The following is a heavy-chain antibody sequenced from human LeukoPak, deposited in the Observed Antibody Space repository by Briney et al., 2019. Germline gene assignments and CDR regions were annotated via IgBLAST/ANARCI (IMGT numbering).Heavy chain of an antibody. CDR3: ARGVGATSPYFDY. J-gene: IGHJ4*02. Sequence: ASVKVSCKASGGTFSSYAISWVRQAPGQGLEWVGGIIPIFGTANYAQKFQGRVTITTDESTSTAYMELSSLRSEDTAVYYCARGVGATSPYFDYWGQGTLVTVSS. CDR2: IIPIFGTA. V-gene: IGHV1-69*05. D-gene: IGHD1-26*01. CDR1: GGTFSSYA.